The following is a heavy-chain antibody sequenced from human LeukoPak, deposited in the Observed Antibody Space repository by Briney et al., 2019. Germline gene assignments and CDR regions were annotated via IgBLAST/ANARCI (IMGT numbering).Heavy chain of an antibody. V-gene: IGHV3-9*03. D-gene: IGHD3-9*01. CDR1: GFTFDDYA. J-gene: IGHJ6*03. CDR2: ISWNSGSI. CDR3: AKDKALTPQGNMDV. Sequence: GGSLRLSCAASGFTFDDYAMHWVRQAPGKGLEWVSGISWNSGSIGYADSVKGRFTISRDNAKNSLYLQMNSRRAEDMALYYCAKDKALTPQGNMDVWGKGTTVTVSS.